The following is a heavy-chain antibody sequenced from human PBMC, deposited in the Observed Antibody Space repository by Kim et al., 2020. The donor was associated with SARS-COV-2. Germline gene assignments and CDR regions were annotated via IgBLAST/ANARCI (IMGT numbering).Heavy chain of an antibody. CDR1: GFTFSSYW. V-gene: IGHV3-7*01. J-gene: IGHJ4*02. D-gene: IGHD3-9*01. CDR3: ARDVLRYFDWLTTPEFDF. CDR2: IKQDGSEK. Sequence: GXSLRLSCAASGFTFSSYWMSWVRQAPGKGLEWVANIKQDGSEKYYVDSVKGRFTISRDNAKNSLYLQMNSLRAEDTAVYYCARDVLRYFDWLTTPEFDFXGQGTLVTVSS.